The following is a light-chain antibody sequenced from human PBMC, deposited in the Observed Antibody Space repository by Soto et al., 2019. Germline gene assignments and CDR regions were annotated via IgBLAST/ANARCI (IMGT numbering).Light chain of an antibody. CDR3: QQYSRSGT. J-gene: IGKJ1*01. CDR1: QSVSNNH. CDR2: GAS. V-gene: IGKV3-20*01. Sequence: EIVLTQSPGTLSLSPGERATLSCMASQSVSNNHLAWYQQKPGQAPRLLIYGASHRATGIPDRFSGSGSGTDFTLTISRLEPEDFAVYYCQQYSRSGTFGQGTKVDIK.